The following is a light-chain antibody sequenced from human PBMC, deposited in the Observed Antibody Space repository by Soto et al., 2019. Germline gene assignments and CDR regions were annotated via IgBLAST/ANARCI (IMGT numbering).Light chain of an antibody. J-gene: IGLJ1*01. CDR1: NSDIGAYDY. V-gene: IGLV2-14*03. CDR3: LSHTTRRIYV. CDR2: NVN. Sequence: QSALTQPASVSGSPGQSITISCSGTNSDIGAYDYVSWYQQHPGKPPKLIIYNVNNRPSGVSFRFSGSKSANTASLTISGLQTEDEADYYGLSHTTRRIYVFGPGTKLTVL.